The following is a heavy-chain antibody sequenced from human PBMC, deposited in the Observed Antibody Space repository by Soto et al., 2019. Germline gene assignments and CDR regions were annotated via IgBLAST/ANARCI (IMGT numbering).Heavy chain of an antibody. Sequence: GASLRLSCVASGFTFYNYAMTWVLLAPGKGLEWVSTVLQSGDGTFYADSVRGRFIISRDNSKNTLYLQMSSLRAEDTALYHCLRDYYHFSGSYSDIPLDYWGQGALVTVSS. J-gene: IGHJ4*02. CDR2: VLQSGDGT. CDR1: GFTFYNYA. V-gene: IGHV3-23*01. D-gene: IGHD3-10*01. CDR3: LRDYYHFSGSYSDIPLDY.